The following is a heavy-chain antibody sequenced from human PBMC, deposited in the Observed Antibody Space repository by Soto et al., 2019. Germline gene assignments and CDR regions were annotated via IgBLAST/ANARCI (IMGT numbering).Heavy chain of an antibody. CDR2: IIPILGIA. CDR3: AREQNEAYYYDSSGLDY. J-gene: IGHJ4*02. V-gene: IGHV1-69*04. D-gene: IGHD3-22*01. CDR1: GGTFSIYT. Sequence: SLKVSCKASGGTFSIYTISWVRQAPGQGLEWMGRIIPILGIANYAQKFQGRVTITADKSTSTAYMELSSLRSEDTAVYYCAREQNEAYYYDSSGLDYWGQGTLVTVSS.